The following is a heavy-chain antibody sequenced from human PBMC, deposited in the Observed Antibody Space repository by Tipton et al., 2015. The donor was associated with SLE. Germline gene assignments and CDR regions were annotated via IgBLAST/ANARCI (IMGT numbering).Heavy chain of an antibody. CDR1: GYTFTNFD. D-gene: IGHD3-10*02. Sequence: QLVQSGAEVMKPGASVKVSCKASGYTFTNFDISWVRQAPGQGLEWMGWICTKNGDTKYAQRFQGRASMTTDTSTSTSYMALRSPRSDDTAMYYCARECSGTGCLDYWGQGTLVTVSS. J-gene: IGHJ4*02. CDR3: ARECSGTGCLDY. V-gene: IGHV1-18*01. CDR2: ICTKNGDT.